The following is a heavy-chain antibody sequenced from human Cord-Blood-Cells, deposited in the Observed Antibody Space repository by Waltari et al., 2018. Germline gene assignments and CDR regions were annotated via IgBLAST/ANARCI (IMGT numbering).Heavy chain of an antibody. CDR1: GYSISSGYY. D-gene: IGHD6-19*01. Sequence: QVQLQESGPGLVKPSETLSLTCAVSGYSISSGYYWGWIRQPPGKGLEWIGSIYHSGGTYYNPSLKSRVTISVDTSKNQFSLKLSSVTAADTAVYYCARAVAGTFVFDYWGQGTLVTVSS. CDR3: ARAVAGTFVFDY. CDR2: IYHSGGT. J-gene: IGHJ4*02. V-gene: IGHV4-38-2*01.